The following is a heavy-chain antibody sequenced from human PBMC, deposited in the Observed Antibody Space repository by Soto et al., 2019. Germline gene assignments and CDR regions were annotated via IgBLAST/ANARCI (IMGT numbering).Heavy chain of an antibody. Sequence: GGSLRLSCAASGFTFSSYGMHWVRQAPGKGLERVAVIRSDGSTIYYADSVKGRFTISRDNAKNTLYLQMNSLRAEDTAVYHCASYGDYVISLYYYYYMDVWGKGTTVTVSS. CDR2: IRSDGSTI. D-gene: IGHD4-17*01. CDR3: ASYGDYVISLYYYYYMDV. CDR1: GFTFSSYG. V-gene: IGHV3-33*01. J-gene: IGHJ6*03.